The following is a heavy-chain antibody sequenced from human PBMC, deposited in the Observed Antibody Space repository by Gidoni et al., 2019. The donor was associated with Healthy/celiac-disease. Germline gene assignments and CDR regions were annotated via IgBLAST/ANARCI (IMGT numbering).Heavy chain of an antibody. V-gene: IGHV3-21*01. CDR2: ISSSSSYI. CDR1: GFTFSSYS. D-gene: IGHD3-3*01. CDR3: ATARGITIFGVASFDY. Sequence: EVQLVESGGGLVKPGGSLRLSCAASGFTFSSYSMNWVRQAPGKGLEWFSSISSSSSYIYYADSVKGRFTISRDNAKNSLYLQMNSLRAEDTAVYYCATARGITIFGVASFDYWGQGTLVTVSS. J-gene: IGHJ4*02.